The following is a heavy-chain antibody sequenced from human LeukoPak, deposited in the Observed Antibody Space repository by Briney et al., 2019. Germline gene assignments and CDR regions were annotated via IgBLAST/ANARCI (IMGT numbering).Heavy chain of an antibody. J-gene: IGHJ6*03. Sequence: ASVTVSCKASGGTFSSYAISWVRQAPGQGLEWMGGIIPIFGTANYAQTFQGRVTITRDESTSTAYMELSSLRSEDTAVYYLARAPSPLIYCSSTSCYKGGYYYYYMDVWGKGTTVTVSS. V-gene: IGHV1-69*05. CDR3: ARAPSPLIYCSSTSCYKGGYYYYYMDV. D-gene: IGHD2-2*02. CDR1: GGTFSSYA. CDR2: IIPIFGTA.